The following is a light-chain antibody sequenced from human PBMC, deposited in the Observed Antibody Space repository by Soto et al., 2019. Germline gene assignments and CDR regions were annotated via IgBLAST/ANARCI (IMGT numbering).Light chain of an antibody. CDR2: GVS. CDR3: QEYRSSRT. CDR1: QSVSSNY. Sequence: EIVLTQSPGTLSLSPGERATLSCRASQSVSSNYLAWYQQKPGQAPRLLIYGVSSRATGIPDRFSGSGSGTDFTLTISILEPEDFAVYYCQEYRSSRTFGQGTKVEIK. J-gene: IGKJ1*01. V-gene: IGKV3-20*01.